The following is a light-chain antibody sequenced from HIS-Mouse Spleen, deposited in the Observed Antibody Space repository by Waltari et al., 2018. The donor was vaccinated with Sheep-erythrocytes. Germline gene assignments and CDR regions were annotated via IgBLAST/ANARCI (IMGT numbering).Light chain of an antibody. V-gene: IGLV2-11*01. CDR1: SSDVGGYNY. Sequence: QSALPQPRSVSGSPGQSVTISCTGTSSDVGGYNYVPWYQQHPGKATKLMIYDVSTRPSGVPDRFSGSKSGNTASLTISGLQAEDEADYYCCSYAGSYNHVFATGTKVTVL. CDR3: CSYAGSYNHV. CDR2: DVS. J-gene: IGLJ1*01.